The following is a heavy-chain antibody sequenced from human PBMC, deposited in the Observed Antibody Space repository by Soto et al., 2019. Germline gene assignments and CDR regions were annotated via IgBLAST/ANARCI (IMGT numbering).Heavy chain of an antibody. CDR1: GGSISSYY. V-gene: IGHV4-59*08. Sequence: SETLSLTCTVSGGSISSYYWSWIRQPPGKGLEWIGYISYSGSTNYNPSLKSRVTISVDTSKNQFSLKLSSVTAADTAVYYCARRYGSAIDYWGQGTLVTVSS. CDR3: ARRYGSAIDY. CDR2: ISYSGST. D-gene: IGHD1-26*01. J-gene: IGHJ4*02.